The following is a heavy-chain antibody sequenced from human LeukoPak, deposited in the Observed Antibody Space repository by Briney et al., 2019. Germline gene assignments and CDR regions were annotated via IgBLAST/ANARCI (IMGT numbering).Heavy chain of an antibody. V-gene: IGHV3-21*01. D-gene: IGHD3-9*01. CDR3: ARDYHILTGHVYYGMDV. CDR2: ISSSSSYI. J-gene: IGHJ6*02. Sequence: GGSLRLSCAASGFTFSSYSMNWVRQAPGKGLEWVSSISSSSSYIYYADSVKGRFTISRDKAKNSLYLQMNSLRAEDTAVYYCARDYHILTGHVYYGMDVWGQGTTVTVSS. CDR1: GFTFSSYS.